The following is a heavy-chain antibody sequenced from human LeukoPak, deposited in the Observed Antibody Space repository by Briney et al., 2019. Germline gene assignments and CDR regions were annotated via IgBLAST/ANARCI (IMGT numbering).Heavy chain of an antibody. CDR3: ARVALDYDFWSGYYNGEFDY. J-gene: IGHJ4*02. CDR1: GYTFTSYY. V-gene: IGHV1-46*01. D-gene: IGHD3-3*01. CDR2: INPSGGST. Sequence: GASVKVSCKASGYTFTSYYMHWVRQAPGQGLEWMGTINPSGGSTSYAQKFQGRVTMTRDMSTSTVYMELSSLRSEDTAVYYCARVALDYDFWSGYYNGEFDYWGQGTLVTVSS.